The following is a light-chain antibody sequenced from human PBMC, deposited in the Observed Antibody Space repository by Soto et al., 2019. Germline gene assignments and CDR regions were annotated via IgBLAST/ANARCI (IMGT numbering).Light chain of an antibody. Sequence: QSALTQPASVSGSPGQSITISCTGTSSDVGGYNYVSWYQQHPGKAPKVIISEVSNRPSGVSSRFSGSKSGNTASLTISGLQAEDEADYYCCSYTSDSGRVFGGGTKLTVL. CDR2: EVS. V-gene: IGLV2-14*01. CDR1: SSDVGGYNY. CDR3: CSYTSDSGRV. J-gene: IGLJ3*02.